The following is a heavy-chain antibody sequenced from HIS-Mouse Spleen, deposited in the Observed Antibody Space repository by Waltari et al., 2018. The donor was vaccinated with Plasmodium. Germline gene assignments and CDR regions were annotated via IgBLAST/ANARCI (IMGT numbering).Heavy chain of an antibody. Sequence: EVQLVESGGGLVQPGGSLRLSCAASGFTFSSYWMRWVRQAPGKGLEWVANINKEGREKYYVDSVKGRVTIPRDNAKNALYVQRNSLRAEDTAVYYCARDLGRFDYWGQGTLVTVSS. CDR1: GFTFSSYW. V-gene: IGHV3-7*01. D-gene: IGHD7-27*01. CDR2: INKEGREK. J-gene: IGHJ4*02. CDR3: ARDLGRFDY.